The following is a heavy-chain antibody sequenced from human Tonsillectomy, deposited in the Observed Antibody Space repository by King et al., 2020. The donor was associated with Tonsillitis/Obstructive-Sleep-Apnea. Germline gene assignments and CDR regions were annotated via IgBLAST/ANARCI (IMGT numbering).Heavy chain of an antibody. CDR2: ISYDGSNK. CDR1: GFTFSSYA. Sequence: VQLVESGGGVVQPGRSLRLSCAASGFTFSSYAMHWVRQAPGKGLEWVAVISYDGSNKYYADSVKGRFTISRDNSKNTLYLQMNSLRAEDTAVYYCAREWERWLRPEYYFDSWGQGTLVTVSS. D-gene: IGHD5-12*01. J-gene: IGHJ4*02. CDR3: AREWERWLRPEYYFDS. V-gene: IGHV3-30*04.